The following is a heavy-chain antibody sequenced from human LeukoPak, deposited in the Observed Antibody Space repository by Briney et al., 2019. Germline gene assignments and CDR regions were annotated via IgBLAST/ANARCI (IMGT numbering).Heavy chain of an antibody. D-gene: IGHD3-3*01. CDR1: GYTFTNYG. V-gene: IGHV1-18*01. J-gene: IGHJ5*01. CDR2: ISAYNSDT. Sequence: ASVTLSCKASGYTFTNYGISWVRQAPGQGLEWMGWISAYNSDTNYANTLQGRVTMTTDTYTSTAYIGLRSLRSDDTAVYYCARAPDDYDFWSRPFDYWGRGTLVT. CDR3: ARAPDDYDFWSRPFDY.